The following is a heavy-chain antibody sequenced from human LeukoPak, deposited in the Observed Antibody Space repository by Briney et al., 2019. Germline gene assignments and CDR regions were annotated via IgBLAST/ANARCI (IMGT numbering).Heavy chain of an antibody. D-gene: IGHD1-26*01. CDR1: GGSISGHH. CDR3: ARLLRPGGRKGDAFDI. J-gene: IGHJ3*02. CDR2: FYDSGDF. Sequence: SQTLSLTCTVSGGSISGHHWTWIRQPPGTGLEWIGYFYDSGDFNYNPSLKSRVTIWMDMSNNQFSLTMSSVTAAGTAMYYCARLLRPGGRKGDAFDIWGQGTLVTVSS. V-gene: IGHV4-59*08.